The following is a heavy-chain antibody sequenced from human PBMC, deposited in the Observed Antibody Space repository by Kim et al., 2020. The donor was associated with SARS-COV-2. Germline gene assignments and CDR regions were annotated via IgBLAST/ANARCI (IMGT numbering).Heavy chain of an antibody. CDR1: GGSISSSSYY. D-gene: IGHD1-20*01. Sequence: SETLSLTCTVSGGSISSSSYYWGWIRQPPGKGLEWIGSIYYSGSTYYNPSLKSRVTISVDTSKNQFSLKLSSVTAADTAVYYCARNNWNDVAFDYWGQGTLVTVSS. CDR3: ARNNWNDVAFDY. CDR2: IYYSGST. V-gene: IGHV4-39*01. J-gene: IGHJ4*02.